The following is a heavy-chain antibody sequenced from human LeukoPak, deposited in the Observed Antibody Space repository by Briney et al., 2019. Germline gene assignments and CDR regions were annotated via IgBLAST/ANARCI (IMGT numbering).Heavy chain of an antibody. J-gene: IGHJ4*02. D-gene: IGHD2-2*01. V-gene: IGHV4-38-2*01. CDR3: ARYCTSTTCILRGFDY. Sequence: PSETLSLTCSVSGYSFTSGHYWGWIRQPPGKGLEWIANIYHTGSAHYNPSLKSRVTISVDTSKNQFSLKLSSVTAADTTVYYCARYCTSTTCILRGFDYWGQGTLVTVSS. CDR1: GYSFTSGHY. CDR2: IYHTGSA.